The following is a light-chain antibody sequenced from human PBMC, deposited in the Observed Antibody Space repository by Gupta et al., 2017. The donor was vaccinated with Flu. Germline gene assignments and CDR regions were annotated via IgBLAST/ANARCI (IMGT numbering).Light chain of an antibody. CDR2: GAS. V-gene: IGKV3-20*01. J-gene: IGKJ4*01. CDR3: YQDGVSPPLI. CDR1: QSVSSSY. Sequence: EIVLTQSPCTRSLSPGERATLSCRASQSVSSSYLAWYQQKPGQAPRLLIYGASTRATGISDRFRGSGSGTDFTLTIRILEPDDFEVSHCYQDGVSPPLIFGGGTKVEIK.